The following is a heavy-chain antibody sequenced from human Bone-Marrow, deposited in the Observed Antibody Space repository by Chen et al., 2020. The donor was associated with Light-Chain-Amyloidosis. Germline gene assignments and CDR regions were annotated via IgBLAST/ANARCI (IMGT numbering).Heavy chain of an antibody. CDR2: IWYDGSNK. V-gene: IGHV3-33*01. J-gene: IGHJ4*02. D-gene: IGHD6-13*01. CDR3: ARNEPEYSSSWYSGVDY. Sequence: QVQLVESGGGVVQPGRSLRLSCAASGFTFSSYGMHWVRQAPGKGLEWVAVIWYDGSNKYYADSVKGRFTISRDNSKNTLYLQMNSLRAEDTAVYYCARNEPEYSSSWYSGVDYWGQGTLVTVSS. CDR1: GFTFSSYG.